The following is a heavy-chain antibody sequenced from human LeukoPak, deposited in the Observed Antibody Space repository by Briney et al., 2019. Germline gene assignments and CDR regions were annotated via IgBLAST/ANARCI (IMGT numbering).Heavy chain of an antibody. CDR1: GSSIADYG. Sequence: GGSLRLSCAASGSSIADYGMSWVRQPPGKGLEWVSGINWDGGASAYSDSVKGRFTISRDHGENSLYLQMNDLRDEDTALYFCVRDLSASWYSLGFWGQGALLTVSS. V-gene: IGHV3-20*04. CDR3: VRDLSASWYSLGF. CDR2: INWDGGAS. D-gene: IGHD6-13*01. J-gene: IGHJ4*02.